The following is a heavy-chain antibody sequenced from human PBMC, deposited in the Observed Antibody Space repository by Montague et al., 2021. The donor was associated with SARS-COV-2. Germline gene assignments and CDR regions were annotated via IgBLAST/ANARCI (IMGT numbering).Heavy chain of an antibody. V-gene: IGHV4-34*01. Sequence: SETLSLTCAVHGGSLSAYYWIWVRQSPGKGLEWIGEVNSNGDTKYSTSLKSRVAISLDTSKNQFSLKLSSVTAADTAVYYCATRYCSSTSCWGFDPWGQGTLVTVSS. J-gene: IGHJ5*02. CDR1: GGSLSAYY. D-gene: IGHD2-2*01. CDR3: ATRYCSSTSCWGFDP. CDR2: VNSNGDT.